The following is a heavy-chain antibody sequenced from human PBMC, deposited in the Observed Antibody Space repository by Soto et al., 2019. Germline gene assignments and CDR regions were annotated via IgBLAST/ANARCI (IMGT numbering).Heavy chain of an antibody. CDR1: GGSVTSNSYY. CDR2: IYYDGTT. Sequence: QVQLQESGPGLVKPSETLSLTCSVSGGSVTSNSYYWSWVRQSPGRGLEWIGYIYYDGTTNYNPSLECRVTMSIASSKTQLSRKVRSVTAADTAVYYCAGEGNSSGPVDFWGQGTLVTVSS. CDR3: AGEGNSSGPVDF. D-gene: IGHD6-19*01. V-gene: IGHV4-61*01. J-gene: IGHJ4*02.